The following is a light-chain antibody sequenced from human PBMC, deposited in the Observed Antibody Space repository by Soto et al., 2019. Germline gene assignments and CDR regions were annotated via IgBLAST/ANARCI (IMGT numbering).Light chain of an antibody. V-gene: IGLV1-44*01. CDR3: AAWDDSLNGFYV. Sequence: QSVLTQPPSASGTPGQRVTISCSGSSSNIGSNTVNWYQQLPGTAPKLLIYSNNQRPSGVPDRFSGSNSATSASLAISGLQSEDEADYYCAAWDDSLNGFYVFGTGTKLTVL. CDR2: SNN. J-gene: IGLJ1*01. CDR1: SSNIGSNT.